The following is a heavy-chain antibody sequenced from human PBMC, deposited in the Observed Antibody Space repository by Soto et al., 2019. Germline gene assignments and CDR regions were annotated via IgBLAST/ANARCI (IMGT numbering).Heavy chain of an antibody. Sequence: QVQLVQSGAEVKKPGSSVKVSCKASGGTFSSYAISWVRQAPGQGLEWMGGIIPIFGTANYAQKFQGRVTITADESTSTDYMELSSLRSEDTAVYYCASAPSLYYYYGMDVWGQGTTVTVS. CDR2: IIPIFGTA. J-gene: IGHJ6*02. V-gene: IGHV1-69*12. CDR3: ASAPSLYYYYGMDV. CDR1: GGTFSSYA.